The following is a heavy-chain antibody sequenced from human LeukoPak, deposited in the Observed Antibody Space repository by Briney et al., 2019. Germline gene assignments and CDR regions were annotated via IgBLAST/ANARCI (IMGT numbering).Heavy chain of an antibody. J-gene: IGHJ5*02. CDR3: ARVWYSSSWYDNRFDP. Sequence: ASVKVSCKASGYTFTSYGISWVRQAPGQGLEWMGWISAYNGNTNYAQKLQGRVTMTTDTSTSTASMELRSLRSDDTAVYYCARVWYSSSWYDNRFDPWGQGTLVTVS. CDR1: GYTFTSYG. CDR2: ISAYNGNT. V-gene: IGHV1-18*01. D-gene: IGHD6-13*01.